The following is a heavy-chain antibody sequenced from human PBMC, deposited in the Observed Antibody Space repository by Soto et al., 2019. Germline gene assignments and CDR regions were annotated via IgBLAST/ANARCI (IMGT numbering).Heavy chain of an antibody. V-gene: IGHV3-7*01. CDR3: ARQGLHLYYGSGSYDPYYYGMDV. D-gene: IGHD3-10*01. J-gene: IGHJ6*02. CDR1: GFTFSSYW. CDR2: IKQDGSEK. Sequence: GGSLRLSCAASGFTFSSYWMSWVRQAPGKGLEWVANIKQDGSEKYYVDSVKGRFTISRDNAKNSLYLQMNSLRAEDTAVYYCARQGLHLYYGSGSYDPYYYGMDVWGQGTTVTVSS.